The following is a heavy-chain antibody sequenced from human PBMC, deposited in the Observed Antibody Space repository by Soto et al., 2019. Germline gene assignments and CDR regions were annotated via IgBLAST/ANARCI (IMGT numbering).Heavy chain of an antibody. CDR1: GVSFNSYA. CDR2: ISARGGSS. V-gene: IGHV3-23*01. J-gene: IGHJ4*02. CDR3: AKGSIEYSAAVDN. Sequence: EVHLLESGGGLVQPGGSLRLSCAASGVSFNSYAMVWVRQAPGKGLEEVSVISARGGSSYFGDSVKGRFTISRDNHKNVLSLEMNSLRAEDTAIYFCAKGSIEYSAAVDNWGPGTLVLVSS. D-gene: IGHD5-12*01.